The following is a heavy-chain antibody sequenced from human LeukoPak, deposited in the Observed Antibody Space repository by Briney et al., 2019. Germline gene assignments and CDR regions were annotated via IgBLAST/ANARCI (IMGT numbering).Heavy chain of an antibody. J-gene: IGHJ4*02. CDR2: ISSSSTTI. V-gene: IGHV3-48*01. Sequence: GGSLRLSCAASGFTFSSYSMNWVRQAPGKGLGWVSFISSSSTTIYYADSVKGRFTISRDNAKNSLYLQMNSLRAEDTAVYYCARDRGYYFDYWGQGTLVTVSS. CDR3: ARDRGYYFDY. CDR1: GFTFSSYS.